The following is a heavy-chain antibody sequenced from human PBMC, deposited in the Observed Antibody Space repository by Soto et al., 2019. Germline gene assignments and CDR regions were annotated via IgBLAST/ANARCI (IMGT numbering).Heavy chain of an antibody. J-gene: IGHJ6*02. CDR2: ISYDGSNK. V-gene: IGHV3-30*18. Sequence: GGSLRLSCAASGFTFSSYGMHWVRQAPGKGLEWVAVISYDGSNKYYADSVKGRFTISRDNSKNTLYLQMNSLRAEDTAVYYCAKGRYCSSTSCYTNWYYYYYGMDVWGQGTTVTVSS. CDR3: AKGRYCSSTSCYTNWYYYYYGMDV. D-gene: IGHD2-2*02. CDR1: GFTFSSYG.